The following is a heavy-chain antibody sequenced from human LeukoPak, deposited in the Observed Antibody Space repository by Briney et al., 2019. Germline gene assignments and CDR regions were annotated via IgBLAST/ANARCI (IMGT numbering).Heavy chain of an antibody. Sequence: GGSLRLSCAASGFTFSDYYMNWIRQAPGKGLEWVSYSSSAGTIYYADSVKGRFTISRDNAKNSLYLQMNSLRAEDTAVYYCTTTHGDFDWLVYYWGQGTLVTVSS. J-gene: IGHJ4*02. CDR3: TTTHGDFDWLVYY. CDR1: GFTFSDYY. D-gene: IGHD3-9*01. V-gene: IGHV3-11*04. CDR2: SSSAGTI.